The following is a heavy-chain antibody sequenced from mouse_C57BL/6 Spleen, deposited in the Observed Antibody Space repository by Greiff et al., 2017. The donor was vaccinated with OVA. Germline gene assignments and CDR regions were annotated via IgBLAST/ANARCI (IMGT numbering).Heavy chain of an antibody. V-gene: IGHV3-1*01. Sequence: EVKLVESGPGMVKPSQSLSLTCTVTGYSITSGYDWHWIRHFPGNKLEWMGYISYSGSTNYNPSLKSRISITHDTSKNHFFLKLNSVTTEDTATYYCARGPYGNFDYWGQGTTLTVSS. CDR1: GYSITSGYD. D-gene: IGHD2-1*01. CDR2: ISYSGST. CDR3: ARGPYGNFDY. J-gene: IGHJ2*01.